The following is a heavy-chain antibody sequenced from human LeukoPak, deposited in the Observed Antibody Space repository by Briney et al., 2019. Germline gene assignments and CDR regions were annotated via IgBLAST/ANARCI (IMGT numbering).Heavy chain of an antibody. CDR3: ARAEEAIAVAGTYFDY. D-gene: IGHD6-19*01. V-gene: IGHV1-18*01. CDR2: ISAYNGNT. Sequence: VKVSCKASGYTFTSYGISWVRQAPGQGLEWMGWISAYNGNTNYAQKLQGRVTMTTDTSTSTAYMELRSLRSDDTAVYYCARAEEAIAVAGTYFDYWGQGTLVTVSS. J-gene: IGHJ4*02. CDR1: GYTFTSYG.